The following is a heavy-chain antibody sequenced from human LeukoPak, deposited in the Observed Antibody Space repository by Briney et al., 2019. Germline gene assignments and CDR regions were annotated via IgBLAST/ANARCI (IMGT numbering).Heavy chain of an antibody. Sequence: GGSLRLSCAASGFTVSSNYMSWVRQAPGKGLEWVSVIYSGGSTYYADSVKGGLTISRDNSKNTLYLQMNSLRAEDTAVYYCARVAVVTEYYFDYWGQGTLVTVSS. V-gene: IGHV3-66*01. CDR3: ARVAVVTEYYFDY. CDR2: IYSGGST. CDR1: GFTVSSNY. J-gene: IGHJ4*02. D-gene: IGHD2-21*02.